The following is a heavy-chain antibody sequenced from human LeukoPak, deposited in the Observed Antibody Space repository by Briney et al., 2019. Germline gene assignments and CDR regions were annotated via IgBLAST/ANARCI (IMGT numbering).Heavy chain of an antibody. CDR3: ARGSVLEGNVVVPAAPANYYYYYGMDV. D-gene: IGHD2-2*01. CDR1: GGSFSGYY. Sequence: SETLSLTCAVYGGSFSGYYWSWIRQPPGKGLEWIGEINHSGSTNYNPSLKSRVTISVDTSKNQFSLKLSSVTAADTAVYYCARGSVLEGNVVVPAAPANYYYYYGMDVWGKGTTVTVSS. J-gene: IGHJ6*04. CDR2: INHSGST. V-gene: IGHV4-34*01.